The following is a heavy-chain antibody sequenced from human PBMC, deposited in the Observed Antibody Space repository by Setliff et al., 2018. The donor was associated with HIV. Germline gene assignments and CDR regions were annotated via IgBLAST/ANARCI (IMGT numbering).Heavy chain of an antibody. J-gene: IGHJ4*02. Sequence: ASVKVSCKASGGTFSSFAISWVRQAPGQGLEWMGWINVNSGGTKYAQKFQGRVSMTRNTSISTAYMELSSLISEDTAVYYCARGRDGYKPEPFDSWGQGTLVTVSS. CDR3: ARGRDGYKPEPFDS. D-gene: IGHD5-12*01. CDR1: GGTFSSFA. V-gene: IGHV1-8*02. CDR2: INVNSGGT.